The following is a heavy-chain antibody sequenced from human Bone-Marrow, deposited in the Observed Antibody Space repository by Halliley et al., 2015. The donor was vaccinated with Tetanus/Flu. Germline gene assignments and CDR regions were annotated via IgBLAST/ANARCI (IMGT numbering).Heavy chain of an antibody. D-gene: IGHD2-2*01. CDR2: IYYSGST. Sequence: TLSLTCTVSGGSISSSYWSWIRQPPGKGLEWIGYIYYSGSTNYNPSLKSRVTISLDTSRNQFSLKLRSVTAADTAVYYCARILPTSMSTDYWGQGILVTVAS. J-gene: IGHJ4*02. V-gene: IGHV4-59*01. CDR1: GGSISSSY. CDR3: ARILPTSMSTDY.